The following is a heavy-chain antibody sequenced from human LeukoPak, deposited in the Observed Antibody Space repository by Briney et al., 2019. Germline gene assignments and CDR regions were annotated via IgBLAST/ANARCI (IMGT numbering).Heavy chain of an antibody. CDR2: LSKSGNT. J-gene: IGHJ3*02. CDR3: ARARYVNSFYAFDI. Sequence: SETLSLSCTVSGVSISSDYWSWIRLPPGKGLEWIGYLSKSGNTNYSPSLKSRVTIFGDTSKNQFFLKLSSVTAADTAVYYCARARYVNSFYAFDIWGQGTLVTVSS. D-gene: IGHD3-9*01. CDR1: GVSISSDY. V-gene: IGHV4-59*01.